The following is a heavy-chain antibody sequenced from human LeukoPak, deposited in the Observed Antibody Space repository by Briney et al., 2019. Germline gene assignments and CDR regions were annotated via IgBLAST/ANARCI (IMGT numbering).Heavy chain of an antibody. D-gene: IGHD2-2*02. CDR2: IYYSGST. Sequence: SETLSLTCTVSGGSISSSSYYWGWIRQPPGKGLEWIGSIYYSGSTYYNPSLKSRVTISVDTSKNQFSLKLSSVAAADTAVYYCARLPRWDIVVVPAAIVDYWGQGTLVIVSS. J-gene: IGHJ4*02. V-gene: IGHV4-39*01. CDR3: ARLPRWDIVVVPAAIVDY. CDR1: GGSISSSSYY.